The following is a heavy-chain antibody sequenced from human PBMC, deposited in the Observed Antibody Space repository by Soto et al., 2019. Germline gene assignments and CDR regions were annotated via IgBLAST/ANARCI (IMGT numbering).Heavy chain of an antibody. J-gene: IGHJ6*02. CDR1: GFTFSSYW. CDR2: IKQDGSEK. Sequence: GGSLRLSCAASGFTFSSYWMSWVRQAPGKGLEWVANIKQDGSEKYYVDSVKGRFTISRDNAKNSLYLQMNSLRAEDTAVYYCARESSSSIRRNYGMDVWGQGTTVTVSS. V-gene: IGHV3-7*05. D-gene: IGHD6-6*01. CDR3: ARESSSSIRRNYGMDV.